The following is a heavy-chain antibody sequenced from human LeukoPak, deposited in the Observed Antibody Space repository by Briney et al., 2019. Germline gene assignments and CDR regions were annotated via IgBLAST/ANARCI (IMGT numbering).Heavy chain of an antibody. D-gene: IGHD2-15*01. CDR2: ISSSSSYI. CDR1: GFTFSSYS. J-gene: IGHJ3*02. Sequence: GGSLRLSCAASGFTFSSYSMNWVRQAPGKGLEWVSSISSSSSYIYYADSVKGRFTISRDNAKNTLYLQMNSLRAEDTAVYYCAKTGSLVVDAFDIWGQGTMVTVSS. CDR3: AKTGSLVVDAFDI. V-gene: IGHV3-21*04.